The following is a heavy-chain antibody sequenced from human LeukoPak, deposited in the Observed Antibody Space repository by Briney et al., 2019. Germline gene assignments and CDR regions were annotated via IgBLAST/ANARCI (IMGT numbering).Heavy chain of an antibody. CDR3: ARDSNGSYYFDY. J-gene: IGHJ4*02. CDR2: ISYDGSNK. V-gene: IGHV3-30*03. CDR1: GFTFSSYG. Sequence: GGSLRLSCAASGFTFSSYGMHWVRQAPGKGLEWVAVISYDGSNKYYADSVKGRFTISRDNSKNTLYLQMNSLRAEGTAVYYCARDSNGSYYFDYWGQGTLVTVSS. D-gene: IGHD1-26*01.